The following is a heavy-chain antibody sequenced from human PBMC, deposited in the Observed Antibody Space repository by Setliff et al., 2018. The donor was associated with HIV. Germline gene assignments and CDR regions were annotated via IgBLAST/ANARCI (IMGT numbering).Heavy chain of an antibody. Sequence: SETLSLTCTVSGGSISSSSHYWGWIRQSPGKGLEWIGYIYTSGSTNYNPSLKSRVAISVDTSKNQFSLKLSSVTAADTAVYYCARGLSFYDPGGFDYWGQGTQVTVSS. J-gene: IGHJ4*02. CDR3: ARGLSFYDPGGFDY. V-gene: IGHV4-61*05. CDR1: GGSISSSSHY. D-gene: IGHD3-22*01. CDR2: IYTSGST.